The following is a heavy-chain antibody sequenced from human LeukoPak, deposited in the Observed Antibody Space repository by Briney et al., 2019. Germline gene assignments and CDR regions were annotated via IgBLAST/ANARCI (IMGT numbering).Heavy chain of an antibody. Sequence: GGSLRLSCAASKFAFSSYAMSWVRQAPGKGLEWVSAISGGGGNTYYADSVKGRSTISRDNSKNTLYLQMNSLRAEDTAVYYCGKNRYSGSLSPFDIWGQGTMVTVSS. J-gene: IGHJ3*02. CDR1: KFAFSSYA. CDR2: ISGGGGNT. CDR3: GKNRYSGSLSPFDI. V-gene: IGHV3-23*01. D-gene: IGHD1-26*01.